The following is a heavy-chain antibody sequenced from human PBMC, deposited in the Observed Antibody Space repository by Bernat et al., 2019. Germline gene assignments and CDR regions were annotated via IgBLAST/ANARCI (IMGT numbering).Heavy chain of an antibody. V-gene: IGHV3-23*04. D-gene: IGHD3-3*01. CDR2: ISGSGGST. Sequence: VQLVESGGGVVQPGRSLRLSCAASGFTFSSYAMSWVRQAPGKGLEWVSAISGSGGSTYYADSVKGRFTISRDNSKNTLYLQMNSLRAEDTAVYYCAKDSGRYDFWSGYYYFDYWGQGTLVTVSS. J-gene: IGHJ4*02. CDR3: AKDSGRYDFWSGYYYFDY. CDR1: GFTFSSYA.